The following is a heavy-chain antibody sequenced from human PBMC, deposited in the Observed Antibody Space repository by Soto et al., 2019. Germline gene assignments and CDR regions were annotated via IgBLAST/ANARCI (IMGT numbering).Heavy chain of an antibody. CDR2: ITPIAETT. Sequence: QAPLVQSGAEVRKPGSSVRVSCRASGGPFTRYAVSWVRQAPGQGLEWIGGITPIAETTNYAQKFRGRLSITADESTDTVHMELRRLTSDDTAVYFCAMVVAPGQTADPYAFDIWGQGSRVTVSS. V-gene: IGHV1-69*01. CDR1: GGPFTRYA. D-gene: IGHD2-15*01. J-gene: IGHJ3*02. CDR3: AMVVAPGQTADPYAFDI.